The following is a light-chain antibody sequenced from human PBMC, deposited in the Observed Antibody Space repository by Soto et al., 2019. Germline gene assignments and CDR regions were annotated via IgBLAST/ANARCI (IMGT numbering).Light chain of an antibody. CDR1: NIGDKS. CDR2: DDS. Sequence: SYELTQPPSVSVAPGQTARITCGGNNIGDKSVHWYQQKPGQAPVLVVYDDSDRPPGIPERFSGSNSGNTATLTISRVEAGDEADYYCQVWDGSSDYVFGTGTKLTVL. CDR3: QVWDGSSDYV. J-gene: IGLJ1*01. V-gene: IGLV3-21*02.